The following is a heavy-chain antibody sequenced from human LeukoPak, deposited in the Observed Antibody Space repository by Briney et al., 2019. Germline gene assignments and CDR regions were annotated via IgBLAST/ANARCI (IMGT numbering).Heavy chain of an antibody. D-gene: IGHD6-13*01. CDR3: ARVAVAAVDWFDS. J-gene: IGHJ5*01. CDR2: INPNSGGT. V-gene: IGHV1-2*02. CDR1: GYTFTGYY. Sequence: ASVKVSCKASGYTFTGYYIHWVRQAPGQGLEWMGWINPNSGGTNYAQKFQGRVTMTRDTSISTAYMELSSLTSDDTAVYYCARVAVAAVDWFDSWGQGTLVTVSS.